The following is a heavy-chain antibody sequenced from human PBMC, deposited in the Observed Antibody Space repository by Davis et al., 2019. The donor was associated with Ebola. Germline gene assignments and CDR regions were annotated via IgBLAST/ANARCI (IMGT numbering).Heavy chain of an antibody. V-gene: IGHV5-51*01. J-gene: IGHJ5*02. CDR2: IYPGDSDT. CDR3: ARLSTSMVRGMNNWFDP. Sequence: GESLKISCKGSGYSFTSYWIGWVRQMPGKGLEWMGIIYPGDSDTRYSPSFQGQVTISADKSISTAYLQWSSLKASDTAMYYCARLSTSMVRGMNNWFDPWGQGTLVTVSS. D-gene: IGHD3-10*01. CDR1: GYSFTSYW.